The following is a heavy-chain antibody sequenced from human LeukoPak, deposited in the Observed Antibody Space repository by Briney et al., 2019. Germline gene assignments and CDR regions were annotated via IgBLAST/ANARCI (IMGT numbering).Heavy chain of an antibody. V-gene: IGHV3-7*01. CDR3: ARDRDIAVAGTGWFDP. D-gene: IGHD6-19*01. CDR2: IKQDGSEK. Sequence: GGSLRLSCAASGFTFSSYWMSWVRQAPGKGLERVANIKQDGSEKYYVDSVKGRFTISRDNAKNSLYLQMNSLRAEDTAVYYCARDRDIAVAGTGWFDPWGQGTLVTVSS. J-gene: IGHJ5*02. CDR1: GFTFSSYW.